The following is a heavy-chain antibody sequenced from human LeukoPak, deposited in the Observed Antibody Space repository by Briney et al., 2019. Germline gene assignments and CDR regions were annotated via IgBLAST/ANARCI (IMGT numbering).Heavy chain of an antibody. CDR3: ARDPGTFSGGAYKGPSYYFDY. Sequence: GASVKVSCKVSGYTLTELSMHWVRQAPGKGLEWMGGFDPEDGETIYAQKFQGRVTMTEDTSTDTAYMELSSLRSEDTAVYYCARDPGTFSGGAYKGPSYYFDYWGQGTLVTVSS. J-gene: IGHJ4*02. D-gene: IGHD6-13*01. V-gene: IGHV1-24*01. CDR1: GYTLTELS. CDR2: FDPEDGET.